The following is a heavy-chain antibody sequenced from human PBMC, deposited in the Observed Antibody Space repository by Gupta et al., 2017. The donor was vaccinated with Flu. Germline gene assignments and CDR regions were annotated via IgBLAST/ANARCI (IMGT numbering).Heavy chain of an antibody. V-gene: IGHV1-2*02. D-gene: IGHD1-1*01. J-gene: IGHJ4*02. CDR1: GYTFTDYY. Sequence: QVQLVQSGAEVKKPGASVKVSCKTSGYTFTDYYLHWVRQAPGQGLEWMGWTNPRNGGTNYAQKFQGRVTMTRDTSISAAYMELKRLTSDDTAVYYCARVMEVASATFRFYFDYWGQGTLVTVSS. CDR3: ARVMEVASATFRFYFDY. CDR2: TNPRNGGT.